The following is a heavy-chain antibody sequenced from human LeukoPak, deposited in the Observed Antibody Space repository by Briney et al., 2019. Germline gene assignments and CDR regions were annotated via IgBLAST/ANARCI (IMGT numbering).Heavy chain of an antibody. CDR1: GFTFSIYG. CDR3: AKGIYSGRDYFDY. Sequence: PGGSLRLSCAASGFTFSIYGMHGVRQAPGKGLEWVAVISYDGSNKYYADSVKGRFTISRDNSKNTLYLQMNSLKAEDTTLYYCAKGIYSGRDYFDYWGQGTLVTVSS. CDR2: ISYDGSNK. J-gene: IGHJ4*02. D-gene: IGHD1-26*01. V-gene: IGHV3-30*18.